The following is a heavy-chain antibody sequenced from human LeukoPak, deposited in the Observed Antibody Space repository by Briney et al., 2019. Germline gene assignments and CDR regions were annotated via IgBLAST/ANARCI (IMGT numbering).Heavy chain of an antibody. CDR3: ARDSLLPSAKGYYYMDV. CDR2: IYTSGST. J-gene: IGHJ6*03. Sequence: SETLSLTCTVSGDSISSGSYYWSWIRQPAGKGLEWIGRIYTSGSTNHNPSLKSRVTISVDTSKNQFSLKLSSVTAADAALYYCARDSLLPSAKGYYYMDVWGKGTTVTVSS. V-gene: IGHV4-61*02. D-gene: IGHD2-2*01. CDR1: GDSISSGSYY.